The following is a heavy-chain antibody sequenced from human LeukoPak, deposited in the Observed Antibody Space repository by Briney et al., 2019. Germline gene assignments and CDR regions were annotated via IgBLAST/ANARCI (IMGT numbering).Heavy chain of an antibody. V-gene: IGHV1-69*13. D-gene: IGHD2-2*01. J-gene: IGHJ6*02. Sequence: SVKVSCKASGGTFSSYAISWVRQAPGQGLEWMGGIIPIFGTANYAKKFQGRVTITADESTSTAYMELSSLRSEDTAVYYCARATRYCSSTSCRYGMDVWGQGTTVTVSS. CDR2: IIPIFGTA. CDR1: GGTFSSYA. CDR3: ARATRYCSSTSCRYGMDV.